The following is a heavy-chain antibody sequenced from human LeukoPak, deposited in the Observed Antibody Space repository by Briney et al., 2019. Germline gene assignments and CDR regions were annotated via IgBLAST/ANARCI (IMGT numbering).Heavy chain of an antibody. CDR3: ARTAAIIAFDI. J-gene: IGHJ3*02. Sequence: PGGSLRLSCAASGFTFSSYEMNWVRQAPGKGLEWVSYISSSGSTIYYADSVKGRFTISRDNAKNSLYLQMNSLRAEDTAVYYCARTAAIIAFDIWGQGTMVTVSS. CDR2: ISSSGSTI. D-gene: IGHD2-2*01. V-gene: IGHV3-48*03. CDR1: GFTFSSYE.